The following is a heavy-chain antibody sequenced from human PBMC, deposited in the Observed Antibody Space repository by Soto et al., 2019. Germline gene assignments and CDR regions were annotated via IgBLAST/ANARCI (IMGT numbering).Heavy chain of an antibody. CDR1: GGTFSSYT. D-gene: IGHD3-22*01. CDR3: ARDWTYYYDSSGYKSPVQPVYYYGMDV. CDR2: IIPILGIA. J-gene: IGHJ6*02. V-gene: IGHV1-69*04. Sequence: GASVKVSCKASGGTFSSYTISWVRQAPGQGLEWMGRIIPILGIANYAQKFQGRVTITADKSTSTAYMELSSLRSEDTAVYYCARDWTYYYDSSGYKSPVQPVYYYGMDVWGQGTTVTVSS.